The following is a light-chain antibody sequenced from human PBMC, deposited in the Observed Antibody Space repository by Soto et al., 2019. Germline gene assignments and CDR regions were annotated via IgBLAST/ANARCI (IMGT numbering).Light chain of an antibody. J-gene: IGKJ1*01. CDR2: GAS. CDR3: QQYNTYLTWT. CDR1: QSVSSN. V-gene: IGKV3-15*01. Sequence: EVVLSQSPGTLSLTPGERATLSCRASQSVSSNLAWYQQKPGQAPRLLIYGASDLESGVPSRFSGSGSGTEFTLTISSLQPEDAATYYCQQYNTYLTWTFGQGTKV.